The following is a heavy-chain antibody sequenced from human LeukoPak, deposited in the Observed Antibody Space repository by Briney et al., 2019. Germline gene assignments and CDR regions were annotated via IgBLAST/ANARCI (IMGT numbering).Heavy chain of an antibody. CDR2: ISSSSSTI. D-gene: IGHD3-3*01. CDR3: ARALYYDFWSGYRDYYYYYMDV. J-gene: IGHJ6*03. V-gene: IGHV3-48*01. Sequence: GGSLRLSCAASGFTFSSYSMNWVRQAPGKGLEWVPYISSSSSTIYYADSVKGRFTISRDNAKNSLYLQMNSLRAEDTAVYYCARALYYDFWSGYRDYYYYYMDVWGKGTTVTVSS. CDR1: GFTFSSYS.